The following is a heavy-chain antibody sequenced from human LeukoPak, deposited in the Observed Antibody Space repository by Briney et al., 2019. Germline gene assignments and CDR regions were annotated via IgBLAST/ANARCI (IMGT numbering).Heavy chain of an antibody. D-gene: IGHD3-3*01. CDR2: IYYSGST. Sequence: SETLSLTYTVSGGSISSYYWSWIRQPPGKGLEWIGYIYYSGSTNYNPSLKSRVTISVDTSKNQFSLKLSSVTAADTAVYYCATGPPLIFGVVTYDWYFDLWGRGTLVTVSS. J-gene: IGHJ2*01. CDR1: GGSISSYY. CDR3: ATGPPLIFGVVTYDWYFDL. V-gene: IGHV4-59*01.